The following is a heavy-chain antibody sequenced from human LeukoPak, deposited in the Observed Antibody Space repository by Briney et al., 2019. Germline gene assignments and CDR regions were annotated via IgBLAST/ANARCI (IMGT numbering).Heavy chain of an antibody. D-gene: IGHD6-13*01. J-gene: IGHJ6*03. V-gene: IGHV4-34*01. CDR1: GGSFSGYY. CDR3: ARLGIAAAGLYYYYYMDV. CDR2: INHSGST. Sequence: SETLSLTCAVYGGSFSGYYWSWIRQPPGKGLEWIGEINHSGSTNYNPSLKSRVTISVDTSKNQFSLKLSSVTAADTAVYYCARLGIAAAGLYYYYYMDVWGKGTTVTISS.